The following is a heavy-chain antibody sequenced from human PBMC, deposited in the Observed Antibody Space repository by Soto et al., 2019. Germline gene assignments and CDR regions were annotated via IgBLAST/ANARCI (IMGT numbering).Heavy chain of an antibody. CDR1: GGSFSGYY. Sequence: SETLSLTCAVYGGSFSGYYWSWIRQPPGKGLEWIGEINHSGSTNYNPSLKSRVTISVDTSKNQFSLKLSSVTAADTAVYYCARGIGSSPPDYWGQGPLVTLSS. J-gene: IGHJ4*02. CDR3: ARGIGSSPPDY. V-gene: IGHV4-34*01. CDR2: INHSGST. D-gene: IGHD6-6*01.